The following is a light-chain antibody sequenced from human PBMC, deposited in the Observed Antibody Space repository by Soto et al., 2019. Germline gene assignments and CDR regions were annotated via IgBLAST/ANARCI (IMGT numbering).Light chain of an antibody. J-gene: IGLJ1*01. CDR1: SSDVGGYNA. Sequence: QSALTQPRSVSGSPGQSVTISCTGTSSDVGGYNAVSWYQQHPGKAPNIMIYDVTKRPSGVPDRFSGSKSGNTASLTISGLQAEDEADYYCCSYSSSNTLYVFGTGTKVTVL. CDR3: CSYSSSNTLYV. CDR2: DVT. V-gene: IGLV2-11*01.